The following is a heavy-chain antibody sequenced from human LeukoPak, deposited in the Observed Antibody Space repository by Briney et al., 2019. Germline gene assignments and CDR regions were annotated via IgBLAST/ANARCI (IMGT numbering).Heavy chain of an antibody. CDR3: AKDQYSSGCSWFDP. D-gene: IGHD6-19*01. CDR1: GFTFSSYA. Sequence: GGSLRLSCAASGFTFSSYAMSWVREAPGKGLEWVSAISGSVGSTYYADSVKGRFTISRDNSMNTLYLQMNSLRAEDTAVYYCAKDQYSSGCSWFDPWGQGTLVTVSS. V-gene: IGHV3-23*01. J-gene: IGHJ5*02. CDR2: ISGSVGST.